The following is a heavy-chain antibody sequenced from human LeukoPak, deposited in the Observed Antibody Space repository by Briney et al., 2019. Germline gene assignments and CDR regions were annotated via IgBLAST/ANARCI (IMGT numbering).Heavy chain of an antibody. CDR3: ARRGGYSGYRVT. CDR1: GFTFSSYG. J-gene: IGHJ5*02. D-gene: IGHD5-12*01. V-gene: IGHV3-30*03. CDR2: ISYDGSNK. Sequence: GRSLRLSCAASGFTFSSYGIHWVRQAPGKGLEWVAVISYDGSNKYYADSVKGRFTISRDNSKNTLYLQMNSLRAEDTAVYYCARRGGYSGYRVTWGQGTLVTVSS.